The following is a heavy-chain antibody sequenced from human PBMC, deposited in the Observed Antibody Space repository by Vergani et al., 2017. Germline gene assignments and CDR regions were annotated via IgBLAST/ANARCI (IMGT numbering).Heavy chain of an antibody. J-gene: IGHJ4*02. CDR3: ARSRLAGITMVRGVIGY. V-gene: IGHV3-21*01. D-gene: IGHD3-10*01. CDR1: GFTFSSYS. CDR2: ISSSSSYI. Sequence: EVQLVESGGGLVKPGGSLRLSCAASGFTFSSYSMNWVHQAPGKGLEWVSSISSSSSYIYYADSVKGRFTISRDNAKNSLYLQMNSLRAEDTAVYYCARSRLAGITMVRGVIGYWGQGTLVTVSS.